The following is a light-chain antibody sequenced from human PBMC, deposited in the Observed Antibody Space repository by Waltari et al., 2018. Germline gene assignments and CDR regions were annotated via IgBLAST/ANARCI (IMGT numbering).Light chain of an antibody. CDR2: GTD. V-gene: IGLV7-46*01. CDR3: LLSYSGARAGV. Sequence: QAVVTQEPSLTVSPGGTVTLTCGSSTGAVTSGHYPYWFQQKPGQAPRTRIYGTDNKQSWTPARFSGSLLGGKAALTLSGALPEDEAEYYCLLSYSGARAGVFGGGTKLTVL. J-gene: IGLJ3*02. CDR1: TGAVTSGHY.